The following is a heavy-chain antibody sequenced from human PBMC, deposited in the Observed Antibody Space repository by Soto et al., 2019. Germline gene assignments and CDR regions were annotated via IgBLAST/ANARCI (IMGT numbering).Heavy chain of an antibody. CDR1: GITLSDHY. CDR2: SRDKAQGYST. J-gene: IGHJ4*02. D-gene: IGHD3-22*01. CDR3: VRTTYFSDSSGYTRCFDL. V-gene: IGHV3-72*01. Sequence: SXGSLKLSYAGSGITLSDHYADWVRQAPGKGLEWVGRSRDKAQGYSTAYAASVKGRFTASRDESENSVYLQMNSLKTEDTAVYYCVRTTYFSDSSGYTRCFDLWGQGTLVTVSS.